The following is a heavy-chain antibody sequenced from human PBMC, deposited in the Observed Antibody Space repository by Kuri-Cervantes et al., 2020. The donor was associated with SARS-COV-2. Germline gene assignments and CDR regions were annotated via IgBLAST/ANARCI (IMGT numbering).Heavy chain of an antibody. CDR1: GGTFSSYA. CDR2: IIPILGIA. CDR3: ASETEIYGSGSYYFDY. V-gene: IGHV1-69*04. J-gene: IGHJ4*02. Sequence: GGSLRLSCKASGGTFSSYAISWVRHAPGQGLEWMGRIIPILGIANYAQKFQGRVTITADKSTSTVYMEMSSLRSEDTAVYYCASETEIYGSGSYYFDYWGQGAVVTVSS. D-gene: IGHD3-10*01.